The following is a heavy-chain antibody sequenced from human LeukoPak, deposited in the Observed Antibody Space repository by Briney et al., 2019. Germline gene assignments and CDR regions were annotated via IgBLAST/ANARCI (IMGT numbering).Heavy chain of an antibody. CDR1: GFTFSGYW. J-gene: IGHJ4*02. V-gene: IGHV3-74*01. CDR3: ARGGTYASGSYNY. CDR2: LNSGGSDT. Sequence: PGGSLRLSCAASGFTFSGYWMHWVRQAPGKGLVWVSHLNSGGSDTTYADSVKGRFTISRDNAKNTLYLQMDSLRDEDTAVYYCARGGTYASGSYNYWGQGTLVTVSS. D-gene: IGHD3-10*01.